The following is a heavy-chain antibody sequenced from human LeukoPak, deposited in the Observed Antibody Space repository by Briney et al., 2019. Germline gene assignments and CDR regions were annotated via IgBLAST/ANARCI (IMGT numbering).Heavy chain of an antibody. CDR3: ARGSFDY. Sequence: GGSLRLSCAASGFTFSSYTMNWVRQAPGKGPEWVSSITSSSSYIYYADSVKGRFTISRDNARNSLYLQMNSLRAEDTALYYCARGSFDYWGQGTLVAVSS. J-gene: IGHJ4*02. CDR1: GFTFSSYT. CDR2: ITSSSSYI. V-gene: IGHV3-21*01.